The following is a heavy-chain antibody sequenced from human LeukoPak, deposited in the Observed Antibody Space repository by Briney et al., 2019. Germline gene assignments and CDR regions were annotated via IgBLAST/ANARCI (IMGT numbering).Heavy chain of an antibody. Sequence: SETLSLTCTVSGGSISSYYWSWIRQPAGKGLEWIGRIHPSGSTNYNPSLESQLTLSVDTSKNHFSLKLSSVTAADTAVYYCARGPPPDFDYWGRGTLVTVSS. CDR2: IHPSGST. CDR3: ARGPPPDFDY. CDR1: GGSISSYY. V-gene: IGHV4-4*07. J-gene: IGHJ4*02.